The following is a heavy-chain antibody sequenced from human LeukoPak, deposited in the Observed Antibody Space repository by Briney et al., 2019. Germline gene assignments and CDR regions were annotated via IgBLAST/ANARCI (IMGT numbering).Heavy chain of an antibody. D-gene: IGHD6-19*01. CDR3: ARGPGGYDSSGWKNYYYYGMDV. CDR2: IYSGGST. CDR1: GFTVSSNY. Sequence: PGGSLRLSCAASGFTVSSNYVSWVRQAPGKGLEWVSVIYSGGSTYYADSVKGRFTISRDNSKNTLYLQMNSLRAEDTAVYYCARGPGGYDSSGWKNYYYYGMDVWGQGTTVTVSS. V-gene: IGHV3-66*01. J-gene: IGHJ6*02.